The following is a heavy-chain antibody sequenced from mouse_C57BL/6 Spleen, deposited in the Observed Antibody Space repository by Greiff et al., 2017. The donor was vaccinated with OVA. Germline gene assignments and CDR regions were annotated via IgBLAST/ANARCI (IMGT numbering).Heavy chain of an antibody. J-gene: IGHJ3*01. CDR2: INPGSGGT. CDR1: GYAFTNYL. Sequence: QVQLQQSGAELVRPGTSVKVSCKASGYAFTNYLIEWVKQRPGQGLAWIGVINPGSGGTNYNEKFKGKATLTADKSSSTAYMQLSSLTSEYSAVYFCARERELGLAYGGQGTLVTVSA. CDR3: ARERELGLAY. V-gene: IGHV1-54*01. D-gene: IGHD4-1*01.